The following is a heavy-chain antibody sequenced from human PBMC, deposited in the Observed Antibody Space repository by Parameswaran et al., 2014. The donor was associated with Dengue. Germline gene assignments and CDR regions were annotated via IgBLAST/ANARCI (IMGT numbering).Heavy chain of an antibody. Sequence: VRQAPGKGLEWVGRIKSKTDGGTTDYAAPVKGRFTISRDDSKNTLYLQMNSLKTEDTAVYYCTTDEYEWVDYGDYSFDYWGQGTLVTVSS. CDR3: TTDEYEWVDYGDYSFDY. J-gene: IGHJ4*02. V-gene: IGHV3-15*01. D-gene: IGHD4-17*01. CDR2: IKSKTDGGTT.